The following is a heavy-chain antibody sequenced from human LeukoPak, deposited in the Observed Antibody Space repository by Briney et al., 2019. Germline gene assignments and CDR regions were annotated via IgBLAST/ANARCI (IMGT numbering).Heavy chain of an antibody. D-gene: IGHD6-13*01. J-gene: IGHJ4*02. CDR2: INPNSGDT. V-gene: IGHV1-2*02. CDR1: GYTFTDYY. CDR3: ARDREQQLPRE. Sequence: ASVKVSCKASGYTFTDYYMHWVRQAPGQGLEWMGWINPNSGDTNYAQKFQGRVTMTRDTSISTAYMELSRLRSDDTAVYYCARDREQQLPREWGQGTLVTVSS.